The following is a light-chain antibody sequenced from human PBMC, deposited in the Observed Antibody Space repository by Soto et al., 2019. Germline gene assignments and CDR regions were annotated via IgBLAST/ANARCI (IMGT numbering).Light chain of an antibody. Sequence: QLVLTQSPSASASLGASVKLTCTLSSGHSHYSIAWHQQQPEKGPRYLMKLNNDGSHTKGDGIPDRFSGSSFGAERYLTISSLQSEDEAAYYCQTWGPGFRVFGGGTKLTVL. CDR1: SGHSHYS. CDR3: QTWGPGFRV. J-gene: IGLJ3*02. CDR2: LNNDGSH. V-gene: IGLV4-69*01.